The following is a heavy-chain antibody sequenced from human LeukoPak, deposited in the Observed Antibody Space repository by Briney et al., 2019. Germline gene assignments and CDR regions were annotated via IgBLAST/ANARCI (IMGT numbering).Heavy chain of an antibody. Sequence: SETLSLTCTVSGGSISSSSHYWGWIRQPPGKGLERIGSIYYSGSTYYNPSLKSRVTISVDTSKNQFSLKLSSVTAADTAVYYCARDYQGGYGDKTVDYWGQVTLVTVSS. D-gene: IGHD5-18*01. V-gene: IGHV4-39*07. CDR1: GGSISSSSHY. CDR3: ARDYQGGYGDKTVDY. CDR2: IYYSGST. J-gene: IGHJ4*02.